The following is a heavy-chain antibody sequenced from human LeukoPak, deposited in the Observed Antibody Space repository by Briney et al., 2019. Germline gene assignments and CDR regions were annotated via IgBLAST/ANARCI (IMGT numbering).Heavy chain of an antibody. CDR3: ARSYGSGSRPKLNWFDP. Sequence: SETLSLTCTVSGGSISSSSYYWGWIRQPPGKGLEWIGSIYYSGSTYYNPSLKSRVTISVDTSKNQFSLKLSSVTAADTAVYYCARSYGSGSRPKLNWFDPWGQGTLVTVSS. CDR1: GGSISSSSYY. D-gene: IGHD3-10*01. CDR2: IYYSGST. V-gene: IGHV4-39*07. J-gene: IGHJ5*02.